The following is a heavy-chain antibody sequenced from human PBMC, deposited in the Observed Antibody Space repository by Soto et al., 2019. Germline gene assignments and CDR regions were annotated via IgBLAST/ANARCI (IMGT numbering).Heavy chain of an antibody. CDR1: GYTFTSYG. CDR3: ARVPLYYDSSGLYYFDY. V-gene: IGHV1-18*01. CDR2: ISAYNGNT. J-gene: IGHJ4*02. Sequence: ASVKVSCKASGYTFTSYGISWVRQAPGQGLEGMGWISAYNGNTNYAQKLQGRVTMTTDTSTSTAYMELRSLRSDDTAVYYCARVPLYYDSSGLYYFDYWGQGTLVTVSS. D-gene: IGHD3-22*01.